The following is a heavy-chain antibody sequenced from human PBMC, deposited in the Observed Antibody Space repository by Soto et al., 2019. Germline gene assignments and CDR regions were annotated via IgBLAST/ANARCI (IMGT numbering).Heavy chain of an antibody. J-gene: IGHJ6*02. V-gene: IGHV3-7*01. D-gene: IGHD6-19*01. CDR1: GLTLSSYW. CDR2: IKQDGSEK. Sequence: PGGSLRLSCAASGLTLSSYWINWVRQAPGKGLEWVANIKQDGSEKYYVDSVKGRFFISRDNAKNSLYLQLNSLRAEDTAVYYCARDADASGWYHYGFDVWGQGTLVTVSS. CDR3: ARDADASGWYHYGFDV.